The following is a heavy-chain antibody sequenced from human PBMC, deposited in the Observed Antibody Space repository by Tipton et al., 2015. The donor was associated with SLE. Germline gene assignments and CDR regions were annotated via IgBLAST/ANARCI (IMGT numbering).Heavy chain of an antibody. Sequence: LSLTCAASGFTFFTYSLTWVRQSPGKGLEWVASISDSSSNTYYADSLKGRFTISRDNAKNSLYLQIDSLRVEDTAVYFCARDSSYALDVWGQGTTVIVSS. CDR2: ISDSSSNT. D-gene: IGHD6-6*01. CDR3: ARDSSYALDV. J-gene: IGHJ6*02. CDR1: GFTFFTYS. V-gene: IGHV3-21*03.